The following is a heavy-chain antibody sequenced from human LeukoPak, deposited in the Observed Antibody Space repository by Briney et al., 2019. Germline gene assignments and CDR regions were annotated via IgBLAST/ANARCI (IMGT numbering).Heavy chain of an antibody. D-gene: IGHD6-13*01. CDR1: GFTVSSNY. CDR3: ARGVAAPYFDY. V-gene: IGHV3-66*01. J-gene: IGHJ4*02. Sequence: PGGSLRLSCAASGFTVSSNYMSWVRQAPGKGLEWVSVIYSGGSTYYADSVKGRFTISRDNSKNTLYLQMNSLRAEDTAVYYCARGVAAPYFDYWGQGTLVTVSS. CDR2: IYSGGST.